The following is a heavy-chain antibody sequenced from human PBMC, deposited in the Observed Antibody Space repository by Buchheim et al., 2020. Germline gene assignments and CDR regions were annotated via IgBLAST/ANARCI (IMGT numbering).Heavy chain of an antibody. CDR2: INHSGST. V-gene: IGHV4-34*01. D-gene: IGHD6-19*01. CDR3: ARDHRIAVAGHYYYYGMDV. J-gene: IGHJ6*02. CDR1: GGSFSGYY. Sequence: QVQLQQWGAGLLKPSETLSLTCAVYGGSFSGYYWSWIRQPPGKGLEWIGEINHSGSTNYNPSLKSRVTISVDTSKNQFSLKLSSVTAADTAVYYCARDHRIAVAGHYYYYGMDVWGQGTT.